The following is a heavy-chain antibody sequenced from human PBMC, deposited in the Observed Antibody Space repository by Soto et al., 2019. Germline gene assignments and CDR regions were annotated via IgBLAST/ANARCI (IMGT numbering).Heavy chain of an antibody. CDR3: ARQIYDSDTGPNFQYYFDS. Sequence: ESLKITCTASAYSWAGYWITWVRQKPGKGLEWMGRIDPSDSQTYYSPSFRGHVTISATKSITTVFLQWSSLRASDTAMYYCARQIYDSDTGPNFQYYFDSWGQGTPVTVSS. CDR2: IDPSDSQT. D-gene: IGHD3-22*01. V-gene: IGHV5-10-1*01. CDR1: AYSWAGYW. J-gene: IGHJ4*02.